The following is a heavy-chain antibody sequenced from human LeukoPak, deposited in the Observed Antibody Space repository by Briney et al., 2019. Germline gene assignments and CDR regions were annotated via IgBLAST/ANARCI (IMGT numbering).Heavy chain of an antibody. J-gene: IGHJ4*02. V-gene: IGHV3-48*03. CDR2: ISRSGSTR. D-gene: IGHD3-9*01. Sequence: PGGSLRLSCAASGFTFSSYEMNWVRQAPGKGLEWVSYISRSGSTRTYADSVKGRFTISRDNAQNSLSLQLNSLRVEDTAVYYCARGHYDVLATSYKWTPDYWGQGTLVTVSS. CDR3: ARGHYDVLATSYKWTPDY. CDR1: GFTFSSYE.